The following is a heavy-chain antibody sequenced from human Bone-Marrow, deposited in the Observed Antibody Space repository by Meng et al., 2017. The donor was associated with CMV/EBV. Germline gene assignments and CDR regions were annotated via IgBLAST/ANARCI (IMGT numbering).Heavy chain of an antibody. Sequence: TCTFSGLSLSTSGVGVGWIRQPPGKALEWLALIYWNDDKRYSPSLKSRLTITKDTSRNQVVLTMTNVHPVDTATYYCVHSRSGWCLDYWGQGTLVTVSS. J-gene: IGHJ4*02. V-gene: IGHV2-5*01. CDR3: VHSRSGWCLDY. D-gene: IGHD6-19*01. CDR1: GLSLSTSGVG. CDR2: IYWNDDK.